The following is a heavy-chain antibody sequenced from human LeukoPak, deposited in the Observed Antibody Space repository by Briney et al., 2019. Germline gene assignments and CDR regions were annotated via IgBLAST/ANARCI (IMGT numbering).Heavy chain of an antibody. D-gene: IGHD3-3*01. Sequence: PSETLSLTXTVSGGSISSSSYYWGWISQPPGKGLQWIGSIYYSGSTYYNPSLKSRVTISVDTSKNQFSLKLSSVTAADTAVYYCASYGYDFWSGYSHWGQGTLVTVSS. V-gene: IGHV4-39*01. CDR3: ASYGYDFWSGYSH. CDR1: GGSISSSSYY. CDR2: IYYSGST. J-gene: IGHJ4*02.